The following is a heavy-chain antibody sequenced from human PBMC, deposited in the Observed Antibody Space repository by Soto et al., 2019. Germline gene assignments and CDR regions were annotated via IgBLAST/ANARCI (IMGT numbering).Heavy chain of an antibody. J-gene: IGHJ2*01. Sequence: EVQLVESGGGLVQPGGSLRLSCAASGFTFSSYSMNWVRQAPGKGLEWVSYISSSSSTIYYADSVKGRFTITRDNAKNSLYLQMNSLRDEDTAVYYCARPMIADPNWYFDLWGRGTLVTVSS. CDR2: ISSSSSTI. CDR3: ARPMIADPNWYFDL. D-gene: IGHD3-22*01. CDR1: GFTFSSYS. V-gene: IGHV3-48*02.